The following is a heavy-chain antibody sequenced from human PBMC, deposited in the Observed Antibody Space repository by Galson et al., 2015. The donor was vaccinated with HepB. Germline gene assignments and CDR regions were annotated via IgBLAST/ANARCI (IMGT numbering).Heavy chain of an antibody. CDR1: GGSFSGYY. J-gene: IGHJ2*01. D-gene: IGHD2-2*02. V-gene: IGHV4-34*01. CDR2: INHSGST. Sequence: ETLSLTCAVYGGSFSGYYWSWIRQPPGKGLEWIGEINHSGSTNYNPSLKSRVTISVDTSKNQFSLKLSSVTAADTAVYYCARGYRVVPAAIQRRGYWYFDLWGRGTLVTVSS. CDR3: ARGYRVVPAAIQRRGYWYFDL.